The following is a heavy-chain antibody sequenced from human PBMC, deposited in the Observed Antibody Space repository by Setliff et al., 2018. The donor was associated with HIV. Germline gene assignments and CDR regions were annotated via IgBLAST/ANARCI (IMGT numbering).Heavy chain of an antibody. V-gene: IGHV4-34*01. Sequence: SETLSLTCAVYGASFSGYYWAWIRQSPGTGLEWIGEINLSRSTDYNPSLKSRVTISVDTSKNQFSVKLTSVTAEDTAVYYCARWPPHRSSDYDQEYYFDYWGQGTLVTVSS. D-gene: IGHD3-22*01. CDR2: INLSRST. J-gene: IGHJ4*02. CDR1: GASFSGYY. CDR3: ARWPPHRSSDYDQEYYFDY.